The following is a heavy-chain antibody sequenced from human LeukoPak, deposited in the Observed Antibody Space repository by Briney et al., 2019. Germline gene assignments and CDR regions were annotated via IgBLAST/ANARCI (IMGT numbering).Heavy chain of an antibody. D-gene: IGHD4/OR15-4a*01. V-gene: IGHV3-30*03. Sequence: GRSLKLSCAASGFTFRNYGFHWVRQAPGKGLEWVAVIYHDGSYQFYADSVEGRFTFSRDNSKNTVFLEMNSLRAEDTAMYYCTRDSAKSFDDWGQGTLVTVSS. J-gene: IGHJ4*02. CDR2: IYHDGSYQ. CDR1: GFTFRNYG. CDR3: TRDSAKSFDD.